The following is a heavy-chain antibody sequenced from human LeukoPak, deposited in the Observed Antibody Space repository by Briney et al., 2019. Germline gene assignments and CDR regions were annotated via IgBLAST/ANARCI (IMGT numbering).Heavy chain of an antibody. CDR1: GFTFSNYA. V-gene: IGHV3-23*01. Sequence: GASLRLSCAASGFTFSNYAMSWVRQAPGKGLEWVSAITGSGGNTYYADSVKGRFTISRDNSKNTVFLQLNSLRAEDTAVYYCAKWGDYDVLTGYYVSDYWGQGTLVTVSS. J-gene: IGHJ4*02. CDR3: AKWGDYDVLTGYYVSDY. D-gene: IGHD3-9*01. CDR2: ITGSGGNT.